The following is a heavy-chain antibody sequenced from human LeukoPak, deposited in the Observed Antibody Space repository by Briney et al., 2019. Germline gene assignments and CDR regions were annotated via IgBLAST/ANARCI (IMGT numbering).Heavy chain of an antibody. J-gene: IGHJ4*02. Sequence: PSETLSLTCTVSGGSISSYYWSWIRQPPGKGLEWIGYIYYSGSTNYNPSLKSRVTISVDTSKNQFSLRLSSVTAADTAVYYCAREGYYDSSGYYVDSPYYFDYWGQGTLVTVSS. V-gene: IGHV4-59*01. CDR1: GGSISSYY. D-gene: IGHD3-22*01. CDR3: AREGYYDSSGYYVDSPYYFDY. CDR2: IYYSGST.